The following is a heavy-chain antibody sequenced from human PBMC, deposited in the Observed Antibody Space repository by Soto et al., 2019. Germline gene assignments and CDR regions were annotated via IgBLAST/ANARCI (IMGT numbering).Heavy chain of an antibody. CDR3: ARSYPAYSSNPFDC. V-gene: IGHV3-7*01. Sequence: EVQLVESGGGLVQPGGSLRVSCAVYGFTFSSCWMSWVRQAPGKGLEWVANIRQDGSEKYYVDSVKGRFTISRDNAKNSLFLQMNSLRAEDTAVYYCARSYPAYSSNPFDCWGQGTLVTVSS. D-gene: IGHD1-26*01. J-gene: IGHJ4*02. CDR2: IRQDGSEK. CDR1: GFTFSSCW.